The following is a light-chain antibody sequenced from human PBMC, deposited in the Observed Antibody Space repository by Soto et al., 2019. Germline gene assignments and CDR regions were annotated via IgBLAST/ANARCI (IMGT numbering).Light chain of an antibody. V-gene: IGLV1-40*01. CDR1: SSNIGAGYD. CDR3: QSYDSSLSGSV. CDR2: GNS. J-gene: IGLJ3*02. Sequence: QSVLTQPPSVSGAPGQRVTISCTGSSSNIGAGYDVHWYQQLPGTSPKLLIYGNSNRPSGVPDRFSGSKFGTSASLAITRLQAEDEADYYCQSYDSSLSGSVFGGGTKLTVL.